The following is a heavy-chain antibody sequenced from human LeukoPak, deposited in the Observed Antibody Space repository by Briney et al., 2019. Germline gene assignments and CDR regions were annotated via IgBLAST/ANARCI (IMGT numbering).Heavy chain of an antibody. CDR2: IKQDGSEK. V-gene: IGHV3-7*01. CDR1: GFTFSSYW. D-gene: IGHD1-20*01. J-gene: IGHJ6*02. Sequence: PGGSLRLSCAASGFTFSSYWMSWVRQAPGKGLEWVANIKQDGSEKYYVDSVKGRFTITRDNAKNSLYLQMNSLRAEDTAVYCCAREDLYRYNWYGMDVWGQGTTVTVSS. CDR3: AREDLYRYNWYGMDV.